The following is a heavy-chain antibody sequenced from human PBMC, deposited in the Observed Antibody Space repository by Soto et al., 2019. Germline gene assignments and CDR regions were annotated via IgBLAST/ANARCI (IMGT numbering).Heavy chain of an antibody. Sequence: EVQLVESRGGLIQPGGSLRLSCAASGFTVSSNYMSWVRQAPGKGLEWVSVIYSGGSTYYADSVKGRFTISRDNSKNTLSLQMNSLRAEDTAVYYCARGKWAGAATPIEYWGQGTLVTVSS. V-gene: IGHV3-53*01. J-gene: IGHJ4*02. CDR2: IYSGGST. CDR3: ARGKWAGAATPIEY. CDR1: GFTVSSNY. D-gene: IGHD2-15*01.